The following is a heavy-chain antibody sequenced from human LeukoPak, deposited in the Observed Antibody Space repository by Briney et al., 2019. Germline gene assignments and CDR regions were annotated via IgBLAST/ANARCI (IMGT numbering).Heavy chain of an antibody. CDR1: VYSFTSYW. Sequence: PGESLRISGKCSVYSFTSYWISWVRPMPGKGLEWMGIIYPGDSDTRYNPSFRGQVTISADKSISTAYLQWSSLKASDTAMYYCARRRSCSGGSCYEDFDYWGQGTLVTVSS. CDR3: ARRRSCSGGSCYEDFDY. V-gene: IGHV5-51*01. J-gene: IGHJ4*02. D-gene: IGHD2-15*01. CDR2: IYPGDSDT.